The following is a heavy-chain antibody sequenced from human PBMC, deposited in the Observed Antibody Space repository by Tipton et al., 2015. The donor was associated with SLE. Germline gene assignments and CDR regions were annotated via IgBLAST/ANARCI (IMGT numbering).Heavy chain of an antibody. D-gene: IGHD3-16*01. CDR3: ARVGGRGGY. CDR1: GFTFISYA. J-gene: IGHJ4*02. CDR2: ISYDGSYK. V-gene: IGHV3-30*03. Sequence: SLRLSCSASGFTFISYAMHWVRQAPGKGLEWVAVISYDGSYKYYADSVQGRFTISRDNAKNTLFLQMNSLRAEDTAVYYCARVGGRGGYWGQGTLVTVSS.